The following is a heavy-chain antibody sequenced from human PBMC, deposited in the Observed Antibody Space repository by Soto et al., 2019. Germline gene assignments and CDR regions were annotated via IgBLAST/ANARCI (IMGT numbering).Heavy chain of an antibody. Sequence: SETLSLTCTVSGGSISSYYWSWIRQPPGKGLEWIGYIYYSGSTNYNPSLKSRVTISVDTSKNQFSLKLSSVTAADTAVYYCARVTSIAIENWFDPWGQGTLVTSPQ. CDR3: ARVTSIAIENWFDP. D-gene: IGHD6-6*01. V-gene: IGHV4-59*01. CDR2: IYYSGST. CDR1: GGSISSYY. J-gene: IGHJ5*02.